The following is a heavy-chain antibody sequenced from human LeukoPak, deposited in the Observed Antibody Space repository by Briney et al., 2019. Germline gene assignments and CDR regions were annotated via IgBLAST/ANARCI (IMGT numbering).Heavy chain of an antibody. CDR3: ARKGVAVASFDY. D-gene: IGHD6-19*01. V-gene: IGHV4-38-2*01. Sequence: SQTLSLTCAVSGYSISSGYYWGWIRQPPGKGLEWIGSIYCSGSTYYNPSLKSRVTISVDTSKNQFSLKLSSVTAADTAVYYCARKGVAVASFDYWGQGTLVSVSS. J-gene: IGHJ4*02. CDR1: GYSISSGYY. CDR2: IYCSGST.